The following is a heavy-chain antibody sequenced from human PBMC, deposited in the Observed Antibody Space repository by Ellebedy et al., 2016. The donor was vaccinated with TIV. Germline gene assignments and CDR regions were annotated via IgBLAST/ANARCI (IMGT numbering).Heavy chain of an antibody. Sequence: GGSLRLSXTASGFSFSDSWMHWARQAPGKGPEWVAHLKGDESETRYVDSVEGRFTISRDNAKNTLYLQMNSLRAEDTAVYYCAKDALSGSYYYYYNGMDVWGRGTTVTVSS. CDR2: LKGDESET. J-gene: IGHJ6*02. V-gene: IGHV3-7*03. CDR3: AKDALSGSYYYYYNGMDV. D-gene: IGHD3-10*01. CDR1: GFSFSDSW.